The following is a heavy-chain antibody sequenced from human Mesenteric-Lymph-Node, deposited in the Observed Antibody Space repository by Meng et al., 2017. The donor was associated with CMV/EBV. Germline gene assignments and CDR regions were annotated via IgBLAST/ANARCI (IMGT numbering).Heavy chain of an antibody. J-gene: IGHJ5*02. CDR3: ARDPRNKGFDP. V-gene: IGHV3-11*01. CDR2: NTGDGSTF. CDR1: GFSLGADY. Sequence: GGSLRLSCAASGFSLGADYMNWIRQAPGKGLEWVSYNTGDGSTFSYADSVKGRFTISRDNAKNSRYLQMDSLRAEDTAVYYCARDPRNKGFDPWGPGTLVTVSS.